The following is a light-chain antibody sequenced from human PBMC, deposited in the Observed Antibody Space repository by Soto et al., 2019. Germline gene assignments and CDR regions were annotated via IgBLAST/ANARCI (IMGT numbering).Light chain of an antibody. CDR3: MQSTQLPPT. Sequence: DVVMTQTPLSLSVAPGQPASISCMSSQSLLHITGETFLFWYLQKPGQSPQLLIYEVSTRVSGVPDRFSGSGSGTDFTLEISRVETDDVGIYHCMQSTQLPPTFGQGTRLEIK. J-gene: IGKJ5*01. CDR2: EVS. V-gene: IGKV2D-29*02. CDR1: QSLLHITGETF.